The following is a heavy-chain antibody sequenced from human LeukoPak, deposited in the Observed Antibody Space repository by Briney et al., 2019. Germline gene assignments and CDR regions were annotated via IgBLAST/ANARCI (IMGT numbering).Heavy chain of an antibody. CDR1: RYTFTRYA. J-gene: IGHJ3*02. CDR3: ARIREGYNDAYDI. V-gene: IGHV1-46*01. Sequence: ASVNASCKASRYTFTRYAMNSVGQAPGHQVEGWGVINPGGGKTNYPQNLQGRVTMTRDTYTSPVYIELSRLRAEETTIYYCARIREGYNDAYDIWGQGTVVTVPS. D-gene: IGHD5-24*01. CDR2: INPGGGKT.